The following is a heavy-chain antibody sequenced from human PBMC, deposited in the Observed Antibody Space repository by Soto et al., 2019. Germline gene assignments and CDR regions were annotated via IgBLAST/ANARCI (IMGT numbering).Heavy chain of an antibody. J-gene: IGHJ4*02. CDR2: IYWNDDK. CDR1: GFSLSTSGVG. Sequence: ESGPTLVNPTQTLTLTCTFSGFSLSTSGVGVGWIRQPPGKALEWLALIYWNDDKRYSPSLKSRLTITKDTSKNQVVLTMTNMDPVDTATYYCAHSPDETGIAAAGRQFDYWGQGTLVTVSS. CDR3: AHSPDETGIAAAGRQFDY. V-gene: IGHV2-5*01. D-gene: IGHD6-13*01.